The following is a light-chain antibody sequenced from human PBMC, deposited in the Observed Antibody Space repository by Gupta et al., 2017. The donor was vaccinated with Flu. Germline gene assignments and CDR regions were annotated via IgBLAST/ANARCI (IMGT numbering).Light chain of an antibody. J-gene: IGKJ2*03. CDR3: QQRSNWPLS. CDR1: QSVSSY. CDR2: DAS. V-gene: IGKV3-11*01. Sequence: EMVLTQPPATLSLSPGERATLSCRASQSVSSYLAWYQQKPGQAPRLLIYDASNRATGIPARFSGSGSGTDFTLTISSLEPEDFAVYYCQQRSNWPLSFGQGTKLEIK.